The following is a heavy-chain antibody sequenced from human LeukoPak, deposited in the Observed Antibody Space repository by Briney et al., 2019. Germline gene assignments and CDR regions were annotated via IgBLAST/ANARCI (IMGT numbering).Heavy chain of an antibody. CDR3: ASPDYGDYSLRY. V-gene: IGHV4-59*12. J-gene: IGHJ4*02. Sequence: SETLSLTCTVSGGSISSYYWSWIRQPPGKGLEWIGEIYHSGSTNYNPSLKSRVTISVDKSKNQFSLKLSSVTAADTAVYYCASPDYGDYSLRYWGQGTLVTVSS. CDR1: GGSISSYY. D-gene: IGHD4-17*01. CDR2: IYHSGST.